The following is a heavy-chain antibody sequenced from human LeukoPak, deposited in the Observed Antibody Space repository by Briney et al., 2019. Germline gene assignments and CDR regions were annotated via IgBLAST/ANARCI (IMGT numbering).Heavy chain of an antibody. J-gene: IGHJ4*02. CDR1: GFTFSNAW. Sequence: GGSLRLSCAASGFTFSNAWMNWVRQAPGKGLEWVSSISGSGGSTDYADSVKGRFTLSRGNFENTLYLHMSSLRADDTAIYYCARAGKAAAFDYWGQGTLVTVSS. D-gene: IGHD2-15*01. CDR3: ARAGKAAAFDY. CDR2: ISGSGGST. V-gene: IGHV3-23*01.